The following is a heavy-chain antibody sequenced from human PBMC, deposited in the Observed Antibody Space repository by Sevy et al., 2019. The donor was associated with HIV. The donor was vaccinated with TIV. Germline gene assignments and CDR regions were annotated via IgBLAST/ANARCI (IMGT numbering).Heavy chain of an antibody. V-gene: IGHV4-61*01. J-gene: IGHJ5*02. CDR1: GGSVSSGSYY. CDR2: IYYSGST. CDR3: ARVSRGTAAGMNWFDP. Sequence: SETLSLTCTVSGGSVSSGSYYWSWIRQPPGKGLEWIGYIYYSGSTNYNPSLKSRVTISVDTSKNQFSLKLSSVTAADTAVYYCARVSRGTAAGMNWFDPWGQGTLVTVSS. D-gene: IGHD6-13*01.